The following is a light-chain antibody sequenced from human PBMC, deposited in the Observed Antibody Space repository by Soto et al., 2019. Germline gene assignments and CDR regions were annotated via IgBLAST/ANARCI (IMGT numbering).Light chain of an antibody. CDR3: QQRSDWPLT. Sequence: LTQSPATLSLSPGERATLSCRASQSVTSYLAWYQQKPGQAPRLLIYDVSNRASGIPARFSGSGSETDFTLTISSLEPEDFAVYYCQQRSDWPLTFGQGTRLEIK. J-gene: IGKJ5*01. CDR2: DVS. V-gene: IGKV3-11*01. CDR1: QSVTSY.